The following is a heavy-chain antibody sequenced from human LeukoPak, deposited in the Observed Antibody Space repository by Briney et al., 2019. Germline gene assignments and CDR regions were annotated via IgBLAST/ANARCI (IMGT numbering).Heavy chain of an antibody. CDR3: ARVVPKLRYFDWSIGNWFDP. CDR2: IKHSGST. V-gene: IGHV4-34*01. D-gene: IGHD3-9*01. J-gene: IGHJ5*02. CDR1: GGSLSDYY. Sequence: PSETLSLTCAVYGGSLSDYYWSWIRQPPGKGLEWIGEIKHSGSTNYNPSLKSRVTISVDTSKNQFSLKLSSVTAADTAVYYCARVVPKLRYFDWSIGNWFDPWGQGTLVTVSS.